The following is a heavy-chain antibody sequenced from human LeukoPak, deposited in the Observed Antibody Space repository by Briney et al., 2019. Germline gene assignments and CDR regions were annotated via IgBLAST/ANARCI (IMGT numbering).Heavy chain of an antibody. J-gene: IGHJ4*02. Sequence: PSETLSLTCTASGGSISNYYWSWIRQLPGKGLEWIGNIYYSGSTNYNPSLKSRVTISVDTSKNQFSLKLSSVTAADTAVYYCARALREISSYYFDSWGQGTLVTVSS. CDR1: GGSISNYY. CDR3: ARALREISSYYFDS. CDR2: IYYSGST. V-gene: IGHV4-59*01. D-gene: IGHD3-10*01.